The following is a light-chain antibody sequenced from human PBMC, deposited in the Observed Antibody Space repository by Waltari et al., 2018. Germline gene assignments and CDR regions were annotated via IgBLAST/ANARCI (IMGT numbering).Light chain of an antibody. CDR1: QDVTTS. J-gene: IGKJ2*01. V-gene: IGKV1-33*01. Sequence: DIKMTQSPSSLFAAVGDRVTITCQETQDVTTSLSWFQQKPGKAPQLLIYDASTLQSGVPSRFSGSGSGTSFSFTITSLQPEDSATYYCQHYHTLPYTFGRGTKLQIK. CDR3: QHYHTLPYT. CDR2: DAS.